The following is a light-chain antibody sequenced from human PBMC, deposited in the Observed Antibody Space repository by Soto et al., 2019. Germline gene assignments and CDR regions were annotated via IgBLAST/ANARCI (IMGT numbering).Light chain of an antibody. CDR2: DAS. V-gene: IGKV3-20*01. CDR3: QQYGTTPLT. CDR1: QSVKNNY. Sequence: EIVLTQSPGTLSLSPGERATLSCRASQSVKNNYLAWYQHKPGQAPRFLMYDASSRATGIPDRFTGSGSGTDFTLTISRLEPVDFAVYYCQQYGTTPLTSGGGTKV. J-gene: IGKJ4*01.